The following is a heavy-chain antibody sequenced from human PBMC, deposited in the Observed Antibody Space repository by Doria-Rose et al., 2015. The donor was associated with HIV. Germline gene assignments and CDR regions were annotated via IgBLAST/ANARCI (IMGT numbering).Heavy chain of an antibody. J-gene: IGHJ5*02. D-gene: IGHD3-3*01. CDR2: MNPKTGNT. Sequence: SGAEVRKPGASVKVSCRASGYTFTSYDIHWVRQAAGQGLEWMGWMNPKTGNTGYTQTFQGRITMTRTPSISTAYMQLSSLRSEDTAVYYCARVITVFGVASPPHNWFDPWGQGTLVTVSS. CDR1: GYTFTSYD. CDR3: ARVITVFGVASPPHNWFDP. V-gene: IGHV1-8*01.